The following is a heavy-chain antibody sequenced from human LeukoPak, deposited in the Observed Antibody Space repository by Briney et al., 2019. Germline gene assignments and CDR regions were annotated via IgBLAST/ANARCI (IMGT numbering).Heavy chain of an antibody. CDR2: ISGSGGST. Sequence: GSLRLSCAASGFTFSSYAMSWVRQAPGKGLEWVSAISGSGGSTYYADSVKGRFTISRDNSKNTLYLQMNSLRAEDTAVFYCAKGGYYDSGGYIDYWGQGTLVTVSS. J-gene: IGHJ4*02. CDR1: GFTFSSYA. CDR3: AKGGYYDSGGYIDY. D-gene: IGHD3-22*01. V-gene: IGHV3-23*01.